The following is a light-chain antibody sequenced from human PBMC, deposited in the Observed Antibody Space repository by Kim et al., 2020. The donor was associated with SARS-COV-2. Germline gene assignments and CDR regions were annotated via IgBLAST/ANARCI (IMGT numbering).Light chain of an antibody. CDR3: NSRDSSGNHAV. V-gene: IGLV3-19*01. J-gene: IGLJ7*01. CDR2: GKN. Sequence: SSELTQDPAESVALGQTVRITCQGDSLRRYYASWYQQKPGQAPVLVIYGKNNRPSGIPDRFSGSSSGNTASLTITGAQAEDEADYYCNSRDSSGNHAVFG. CDR1: SLRRYY.